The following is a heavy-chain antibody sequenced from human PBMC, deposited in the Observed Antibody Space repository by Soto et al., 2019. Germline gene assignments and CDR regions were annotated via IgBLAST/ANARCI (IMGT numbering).Heavy chain of an antibody. CDR3: ASAIPSGDSSGYYSP. D-gene: IGHD3-22*01. V-gene: IGHV1-69*13. CDR1: GGTFSSYA. J-gene: IGHJ5*02. Sequence: GASVKVSCKASGGTFSSYAISWVRQAPGQGLEWMGGIIPIFGTANYAQKFQGRVTITADESTSTAYMELSSLRSEDTAVYYCASAIPSGDSSGYYSPWGQGTLVTVSS. CDR2: IIPIFGTA.